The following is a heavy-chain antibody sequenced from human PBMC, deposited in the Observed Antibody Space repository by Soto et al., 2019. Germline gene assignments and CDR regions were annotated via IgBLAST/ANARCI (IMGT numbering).Heavy chain of an antibody. CDR1: GFTFSSYA. CDR3: AKITIFGVVIPPWFDY. J-gene: IGHJ4*02. Sequence: GGSLRLSCAASGFTFSSYAMSWVRQAPGKGLEWVSAISGSGGSTYYADSVKGRFTISRDNSKNTLYLQMNSLRAEDTAVYYCAKITIFGVVIPPWFDYWGQGTLVTVSS. D-gene: IGHD3-3*01. V-gene: IGHV3-23*01. CDR2: ISGSGGST.